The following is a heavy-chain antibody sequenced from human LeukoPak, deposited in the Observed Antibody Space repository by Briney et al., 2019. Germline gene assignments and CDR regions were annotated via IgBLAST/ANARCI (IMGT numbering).Heavy chain of an antibody. J-gene: IGHJ4*02. CDR3: ARDGVAGGFDY. Sequence: KTSETLSLTCTVSGGSIGSYYWNWIRQAPGKGLEWIGYIHYSGSTNHNSSLKSRVTISVDTSKNQYSLKLSSVTAADTAAYYCARDGVAGGFDYWGQGTLVTVSS. D-gene: IGHD6-19*01. CDR2: IHYSGST. V-gene: IGHV4-59*01. CDR1: GGSIGSYY.